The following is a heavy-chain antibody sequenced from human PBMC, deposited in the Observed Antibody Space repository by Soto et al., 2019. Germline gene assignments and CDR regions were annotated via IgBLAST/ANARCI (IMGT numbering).Heavy chain of an antibody. V-gene: IGHV3-30*18. CDR3: AKDLAVAGTGLNPRFDY. Sequence: QVQLVESGGGVVQPGRSLRLSCAASGFTFSSYGMHWVRQAPGKGLEWVAVISYDGSNKYYADSVKGRFTISRDNSKNTLYLQMNSLRAEDTAVYYCAKDLAVAGTGLNPRFDYWGQGTLVTVSS. J-gene: IGHJ4*02. CDR1: GFTFSSYG. CDR2: ISYDGSNK. D-gene: IGHD6-19*01.